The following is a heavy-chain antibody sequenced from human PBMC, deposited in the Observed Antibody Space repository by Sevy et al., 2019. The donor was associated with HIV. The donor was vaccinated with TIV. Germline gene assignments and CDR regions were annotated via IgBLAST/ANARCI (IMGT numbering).Heavy chain of an antibody. CDR1: GFTFSSYA. V-gene: IGHV3-30-3*01. Sequence: GGSLRLSCAASGFTFSSYAMHWVRQAPGKGLEWVAVISYDGSNKCYADSVKGRFTISRDNSKNTLYLQMNSLRAEDTAVYYCARDRAKWELPNDAFDIWGQGTMVTVSS. J-gene: IGHJ3*02. CDR2: ISYDGSNK. CDR3: ARDRAKWELPNDAFDI. D-gene: IGHD1-26*01.